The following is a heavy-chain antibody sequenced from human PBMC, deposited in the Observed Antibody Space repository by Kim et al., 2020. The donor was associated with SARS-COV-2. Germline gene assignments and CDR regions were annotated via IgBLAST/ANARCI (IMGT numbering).Heavy chain of an antibody. Sequence: GGSLRLSCAASGFIFSSHPMNWVRQAPGKGLEWVSVISGRGTTTYYADSVKGRFTISRDNSKNTLYLQMNSLRAEDTAVYFCVRAPDNYDSGSCLDFWGQGTLVTVSS. CDR1: GFIFSSHP. D-gene: IGHD3-10*01. V-gene: IGHV3-23*01. CDR3: VRAPDNYDSGSCLDF. CDR2: ISGRGTTT. J-gene: IGHJ4*02.